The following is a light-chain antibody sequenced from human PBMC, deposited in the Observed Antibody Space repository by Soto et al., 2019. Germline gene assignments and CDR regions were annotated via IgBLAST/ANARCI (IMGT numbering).Light chain of an antibody. CDR2: EVS. CDR3: SSYTSSSTLG. V-gene: IGLV2-14*01. Sequence: QSALTQPASVSGSPGQSITISCTGPSSDVGGDNYVSWYQQHPGKAPKLMIYEVSNRPSGVSNRFSGSKSGNTASLTISGLQAEDEADYYCSSYTSSSTLGFGTGTKRTVL. CDR1: SSDVGGDNY. J-gene: IGLJ1*01.